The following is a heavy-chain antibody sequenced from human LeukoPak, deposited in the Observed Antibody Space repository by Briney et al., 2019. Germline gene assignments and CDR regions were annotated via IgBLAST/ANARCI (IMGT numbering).Heavy chain of an antibody. CDR3: ASPYYYDSSGYYFDY. CDR2: ISSSSGST. V-gene: IGHV3-23*01. CDR1: GFTFSTYP. Sequence: GGSLRLSCAASGFTFSTYPMNWVRQAPGKGLEWVSAISSSSGSTYYADSVKGRFTISRDSSKNTLYLQMNSLRAEDTAVYYCASPYYYDSSGYYFDYWGQGTLVTVSS. J-gene: IGHJ4*02. D-gene: IGHD3-22*01.